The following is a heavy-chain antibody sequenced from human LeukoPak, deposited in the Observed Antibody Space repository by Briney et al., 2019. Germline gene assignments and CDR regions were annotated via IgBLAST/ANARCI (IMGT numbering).Heavy chain of an antibody. V-gene: IGHV3-9*01. D-gene: IGHD5-24*01. Sequence: GGSLRLSCAASGFTFDDYAMHWVRQAPGKGLEWVSGISWNSGSIGYADSVKGRFTISRDNAKNSLYLQMNSLRAEDTAVYYCARGGGYKIDYWGQGTLVTVSS. CDR1: GFTFDDYA. CDR2: ISWNSGSI. CDR3: ARGGGYKIDY. J-gene: IGHJ4*02.